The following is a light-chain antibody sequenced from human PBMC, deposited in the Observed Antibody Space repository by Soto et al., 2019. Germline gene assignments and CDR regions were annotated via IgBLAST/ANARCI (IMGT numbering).Light chain of an antibody. V-gene: IGKV1-5*03. J-gene: IGKJ1*01. CDR3: QQYNSYPWT. CDR1: QSISTW. CDR2: QAS. Sequence: DIQMTQSPSTLSASVGDRVTITCRASQSISTWLAWYQQKPGKAPKFLIYQASSLESGVPSRFSGGGSGTEFTLTIRSLQPDDFSTSYCQQYNSYPWTFGQGTKVEIK.